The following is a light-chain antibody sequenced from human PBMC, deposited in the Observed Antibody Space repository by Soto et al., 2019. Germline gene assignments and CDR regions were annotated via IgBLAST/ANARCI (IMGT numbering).Light chain of an antibody. CDR2: HDD. J-gene: IGLJ1*01. CDR1: SSNIGSNT. CDR3: AAWDDRLNAYV. V-gene: IGLV1-36*01. Sequence: QSVLTQPPSVSEAPRQRVTISCSGSSSNIGSNTVNWYQQLPGKAPKILIYHDDLLPSGVSDRFSGSKSGTSASLAIRGIQSEDEAEYYCAAWDDRLNAYVFGTGTKVTVL.